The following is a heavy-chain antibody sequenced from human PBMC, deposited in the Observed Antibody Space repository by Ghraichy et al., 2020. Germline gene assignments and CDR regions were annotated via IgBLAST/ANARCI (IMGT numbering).Heavy chain of an antibody. Sequence: ASVKVSCKASDYTFTSYGISWVRQAPRQGLEWMGWISAYNGNTNYAQNLQGRVTMTTDTSTSTAYMELRSLRSDDTAVYYCARVRSVTLVRGVIQDNWFDPWGQGTLVIVSS. J-gene: IGHJ5*02. CDR2: ISAYNGNT. CDR1: DYTFTSYG. V-gene: IGHV1-18*01. D-gene: IGHD3-10*01. CDR3: ARVRSVTLVRGVIQDNWFDP.